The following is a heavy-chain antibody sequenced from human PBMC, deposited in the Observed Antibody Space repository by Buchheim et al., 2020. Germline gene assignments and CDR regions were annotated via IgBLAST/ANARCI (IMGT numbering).Heavy chain of an antibody. CDR3: TRGSVTAGYDF. D-gene: IGHD3-3*01. CDR2: TNTDGTGT. CDR1: GFTFSSYW. Sequence: EVQLVESGGGLVQPGGSLRLSCAASGFTFSSYWMHWVRQVPGKGLVWVSRTNTDGTGTDYADSVKGRFTISRDNAKNTAYLQMNNLRDEDTAVYYCTRGSVTAGYDFWGQGTL. J-gene: IGHJ4*02. V-gene: IGHV3-74*01.